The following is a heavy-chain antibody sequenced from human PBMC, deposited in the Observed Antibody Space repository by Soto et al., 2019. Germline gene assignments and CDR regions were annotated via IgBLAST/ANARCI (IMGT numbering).Heavy chain of an antibody. CDR1: GGTFRSYS. CDR2: IIPIFDIT. Sequence: GASVKVSCKASGGTFRSYSISWVRQAPGQGLGWMGGIIPIFDITNYAQKFQGRVTITADESTSTAYMELSSLGSDDTAVYYCARPDEGGYSSNHHYYYALDVWGQGTTVTVSS. CDR3: ARPDEGGYSSNHHYYYALDV. V-gene: IGHV1-69*13. J-gene: IGHJ6*02. D-gene: IGHD3-22*01.